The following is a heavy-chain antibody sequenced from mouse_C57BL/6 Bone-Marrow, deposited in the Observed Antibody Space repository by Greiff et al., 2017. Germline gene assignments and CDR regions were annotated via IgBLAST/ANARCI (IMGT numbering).Heavy chain of an antibody. D-gene: IGHD2-10*01. Sequence: QVQLQQSGPELVKPGASVKISCKASGYAFSSSWMNWVKQRPGTGLEWIGRIYPGDGDTNYNGKFKGTATLTADKSSSTAYMQLSSLTSEDSAVYFCARSYHDVWGTGTTVTVSA. CDR3: ARSYHDV. J-gene: IGHJ1*03. CDR1: GYAFSSSW. CDR2: IYPGDGDT. V-gene: IGHV1-82*01.